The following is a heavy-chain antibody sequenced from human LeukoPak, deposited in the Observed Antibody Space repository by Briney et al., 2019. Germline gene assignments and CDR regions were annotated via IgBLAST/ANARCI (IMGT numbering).Heavy chain of an antibody. D-gene: IGHD1-26*01. CDR3: AKEGSNGDFDY. J-gene: IGHJ4*02. CDR1: GFTFSSYA. Sequence: GGSLRLSCAASGFTFSSYAMHWVRQAPGKGLEWVTVISYDGSNKYYGDSVKGRFTISRDNSKNTLYLKMNSLRAEDTAVYYCAKEGSNGDFDYWGQGTLVTVSS. V-gene: IGHV3-30*04. CDR2: ISYDGSNK.